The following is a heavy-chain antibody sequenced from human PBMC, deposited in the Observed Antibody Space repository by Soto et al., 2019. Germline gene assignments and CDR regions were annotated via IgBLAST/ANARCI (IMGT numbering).Heavy chain of an antibody. Sequence: GGSLRLSCAASGFTFSNAWMSWVRQAPGKGLEWVGRIKSKTDGGTADYAAPVKGRFTISRDDSKNTLYLQMNSLKTEDTAVYYCTTDHPSCSSTSCYIGGDYYYYYYGMDVWGQGTTVTVSS. J-gene: IGHJ6*02. CDR1: GFTFSNAW. CDR2: IKSKTDGGTA. CDR3: TTDHPSCSSTSCYIGGDYYYYYYGMDV. V-gene: IGHV3-15*01. D-gene: IGHD2-2*02.